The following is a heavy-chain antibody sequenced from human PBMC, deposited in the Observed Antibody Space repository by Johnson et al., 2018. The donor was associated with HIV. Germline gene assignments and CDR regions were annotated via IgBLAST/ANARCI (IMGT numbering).Heavy chain of an antibody. J-gene: IGHJ3*02. CDR2: IYSGGST. Sequence: VQLVESGGGLIQPGGSLRLSCAASGFTVSSNYMSWVRQAPGKGLEWVSVIYSGGSTYYADSVKGRFTISRDNAKNSLYLQMNSLRAEDTALYYCAKGIVVVITDDAFDIWGQGTMVTVSS. CDR3: AKGIVVVITDDAFDI. D-gene: IGHD3-22*01. CDR1: GFTVSSNY. V-gene: IGHV3-53*01.